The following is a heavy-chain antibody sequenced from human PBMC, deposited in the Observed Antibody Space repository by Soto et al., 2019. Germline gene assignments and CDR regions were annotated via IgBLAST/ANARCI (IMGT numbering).Heavy chain of an antibody. D-gene: IGHD3-10*02. CDR1: GFTFSDYS. CDR3: ARDPLGSGRADFDY. V-gene: IGHV3-30-3*01. CDR2: ISYDGSDK. J-gene: IGHJ4*02. Sequence: QVQLVESGGVVVQPGGSLRLSCAASGFTFSDYSMHWVRQAPGKGLEWVAVISYDGSDKYFADSVKGRFTISRDNSNNTLFLQMNSLRAEDTAVYYCARDPLGSGRADFDYWGQGTLVTVSS.